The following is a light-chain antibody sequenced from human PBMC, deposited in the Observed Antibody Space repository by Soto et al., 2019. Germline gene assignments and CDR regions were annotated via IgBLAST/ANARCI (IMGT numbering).Light chain of an antibody. Sequence: DIEMTQSPSSLSASVGDRITISCRASQNINTFLNWYQQKGGKAPKLLIHGASSLQSGVPLRFSGSGSGTDFSLTISSLQPEDFATYYCQQSYDPLLSFGGGTKVDIK. CDR2: GAS. J-gene: IGKJ4*01. CDR1: QNINTF. CDR3: QQSYDPLLS. V-gene: IGKV1-39*01.